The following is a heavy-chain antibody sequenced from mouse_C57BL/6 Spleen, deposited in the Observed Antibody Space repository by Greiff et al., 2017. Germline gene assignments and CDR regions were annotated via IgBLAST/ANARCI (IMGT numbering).Heavy chain of an antibody. V-gene: IGHV1-39*01. CDR3: ARWGVYDDDENYAMDY. D-gene: IGHD2-4*01. Sequence: EVKLMESGPELVKPGASVKISCKASGYSFTDYNMNWVKQSNGQSLEWIGVINPNYGTTSYNQKFKGKATLTVAQSSSTAYMQLNSLTSEDSAVYYCARWGVYDDDENYAMDYGGQGTSVTVSA. CDR1: GYSFTDYN. J-gene: IGHJ4*01. CDR2: INPNYGTT.